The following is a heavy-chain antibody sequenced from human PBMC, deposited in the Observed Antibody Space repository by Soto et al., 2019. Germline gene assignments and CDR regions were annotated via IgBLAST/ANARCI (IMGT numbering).Heavy chain of an antibody. CDR3: AKAVGYCSSSSCRDYYYYYGMDV. CDR2: ISYDGSNK. J-gene: IGHJ6*02. CDR1: GFTFSSYA. V-gene: IGHV3-30*04. Sequence: GGSLKLSCAASGFTFSSYAMHGVRQAPGKGLEWVAVISYDGSNKYYTDFVKGRFTISRDNSKNTLYLQMNSLRAEDAAVYYCAKAVGYCSSSSCRDYYYYYGMDVWGQGTTVTVSS. D-gene: IGHD2-2*01.